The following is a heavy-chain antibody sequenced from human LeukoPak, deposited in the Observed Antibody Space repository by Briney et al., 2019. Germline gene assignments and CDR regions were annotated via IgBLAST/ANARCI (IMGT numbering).Heavy chain of an antibody. CDR1: GGSFSGYY. D-gene: IGHD2-8*01. CDR2: INHSGST. J-gene: IGHJ6*02. CDR3: ARGEVLPIGYCTNGVCYGMDV. Sequence: SETLSLTCAVYGGSFSGYYWSWIRQPPGKGLEWIGEINHSGSTNYNPSLKSRVTISVDTSKNQFSLKLSSVTAADTAVYYRARGEVLPIGYCTNGVCYGMDVWGQGTTVTVSS. V-gene: IGHV4-34*01.